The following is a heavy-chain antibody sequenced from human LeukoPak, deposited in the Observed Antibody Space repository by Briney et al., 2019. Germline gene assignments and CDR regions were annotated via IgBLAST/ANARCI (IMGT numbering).Heavy chain of an antibody. CDR1: GFTFSSYW. CDR2: INSDGSST. J-gene: IGHJ4*02. CDR3: ARGNRQQLVPTDTDFDY. V-gene: IGHV3-74*01. D-gene: IGHD6-13*01. Sequence: GGSLRLSCAASGFTFSSYWMHWVRHAPGKGLVWVSRINSDGSSTSYADSVKGRFTISRDNAKNTLYLQMNSLRAEDTAVYYCARGNRQQLVPTDTDFDYWGQGTLVTVSS.